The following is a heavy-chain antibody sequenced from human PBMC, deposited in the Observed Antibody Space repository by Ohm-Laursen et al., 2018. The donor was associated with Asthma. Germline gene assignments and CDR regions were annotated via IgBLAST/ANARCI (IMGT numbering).Heavy chain of an antibody. J-gene: IGHJ4*02. CDR3: ATSKPADLGISSYDY. CDR2: ISSSSSYI. Sequence: SLRLSCTASGYTFSRYSIHWVRQFPGKGLEWVASISSSSSYIYYADSVKGRFTISRDNAKNSLYLQMNSLRAEDTAVYYCATSKPADLGISSYDYWGQGTLVTVSS. D-gene: IGHD7-27*01. V-gene: IGHV3-21*01. CDR1: GYTFSRYS.